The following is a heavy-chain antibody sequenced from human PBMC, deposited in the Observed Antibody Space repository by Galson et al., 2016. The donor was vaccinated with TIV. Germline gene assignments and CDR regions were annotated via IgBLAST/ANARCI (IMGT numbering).Heavy chain of an antibody. CDR3: AHRTSGHYPNWFDH. CDR1: GGSVNSGYDY. D-gene: IGHD3-3*01. CDR2: IYYSDNI. Sequence: LSLTCSVSGGSVNSGYDYWVWLRQPPGKGLEWIGTIYYSDNIHYNPSLKSRVTISVDPSKNQISLSLNSLTAADTAVYYCAHRTSGHYPNWFDHWGQGTLVTVSS. V-gene: IGHV4-39*01. J-gene: IGHJ5*02.